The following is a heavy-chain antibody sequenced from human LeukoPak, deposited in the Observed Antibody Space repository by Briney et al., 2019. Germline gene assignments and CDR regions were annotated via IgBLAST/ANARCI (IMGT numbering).Heavy chain of an antibody. CDR2: ISDSDGGT. CDR3: AKASSDRALTRYPYNYGMDV. Sequence: GGSLRLSCAASGFTFSSYWMSWVRQAPGKGLEWVSTISDSDGGTYYADSVKGRFTISRDNSKNTLYLHLNSLRAEDTAVYYCAKASSDRALTRYPYNYGMDVWGQGTTATVSS. V-gene: IGHV3-23*01. D-gene: IGHD1-1*01. CDR1: GFTFSSYW. J-gene: IGHJ6*02.